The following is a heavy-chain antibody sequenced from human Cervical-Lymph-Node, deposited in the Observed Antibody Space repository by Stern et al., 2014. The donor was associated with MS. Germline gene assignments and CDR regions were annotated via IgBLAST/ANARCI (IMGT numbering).Heavy chain of an antibody. CDR2: ISHSGDT. J-gene: IGHJ4*02. CDR1: GGSISSRY. CDR3: ARLSTAVDF. V-gene: IGHV4-59*08. Sequence: QVQLVQSGPGLVKPSETLSLTCAVSGGSISSRYWGWIRQPPGKGLEWIGLISHSGDTKYNPSLNSRVNISPDTSKKQSSLKVNSVTAADTAVYYCARLSTAVDFWGQGTLVTVSS.